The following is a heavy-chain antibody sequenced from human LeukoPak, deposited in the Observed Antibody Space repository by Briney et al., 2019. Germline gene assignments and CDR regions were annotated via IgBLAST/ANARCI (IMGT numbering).Heavy chain of an antibody. Sequence: GASVKVSCKASGYTFTGYYMHWVRQAPGQGLEWMGWINPNSGGTNYAQKFQGRVTMTRDTSISTAYMELSRLRSDDTAVYYCARSGKTSPGSYYDFWSGYYTPYYYYGMDVWGQGTTVTVSS. J-gene: IGHJ6*02. CDR1: GYTFTGYY. CDR2: INPNSGGT. D-gene: IGHD3-3*01. V-gene: IGHV1-2*02. CDR3: ARSGKTSPGSYYDFWSGYYTPYYYYGMDV.